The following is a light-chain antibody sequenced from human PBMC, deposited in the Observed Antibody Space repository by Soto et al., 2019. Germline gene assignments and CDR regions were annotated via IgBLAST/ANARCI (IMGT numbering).Light chain of an antibody. J-gene: IGKJ5*01. CDR1: QSIRSY. CDR2: GAS. Sequence: DIQMTQSPSSLSASVGDRVTITCRASQSIRSYLNWYQQKPGKAPKLLIYGASTLQSGVPSRFSGSGSGTDFSLTISSLQPEDYATYYCQQSSGTPITFGQGTRLDIK. V-gene: IGKV1-39*01. CDR3: QQSSGTPIT.